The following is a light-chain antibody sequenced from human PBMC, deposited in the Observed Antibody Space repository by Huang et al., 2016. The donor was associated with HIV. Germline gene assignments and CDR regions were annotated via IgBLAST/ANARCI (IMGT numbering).Light chain of an antibody. J-gene: IGKJ2*01. CDR2: DAS. Sequence: DIRLTQSPSTLSASLGDRVTITCRTTQTISKWLAWFPQKPGGAPKRLIYDASTLETGVPSRFSGSGSGTYFSLTVARLQPEDFVTYYCQQYSAYPFTFGPGTKL. CDR3: QQYSAYPFT. CDR1: QTISKW. V-gene: IGKV1-5*01.